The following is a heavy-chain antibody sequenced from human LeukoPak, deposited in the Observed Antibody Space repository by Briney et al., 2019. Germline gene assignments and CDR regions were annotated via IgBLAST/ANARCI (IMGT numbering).Heavy chain of an antibody. CDR3: ARLVVYCSSTSCPYYFDY. CDR2: IYPGDSDT. V-gene: IGHV5-51*01. Sequence: GESLKISCKGSGYSFTSYWIGWVRQMPGKGLEWMGIIYPGDSDTRYSPSFQGQVTSSADKSISTAYLQWSSLKASDTAMYYCARLVVYCSSTSCPYYFDYWGQGTLVTVSS. D-gene: IGHD2-2*01. J-gene: IGHJ4*02. CDR1: GYSFTSYW.